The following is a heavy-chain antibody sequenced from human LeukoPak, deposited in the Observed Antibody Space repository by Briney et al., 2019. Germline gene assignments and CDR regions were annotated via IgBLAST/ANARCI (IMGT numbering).Heavy chain of an antibody. D-gene: IGHD6-19*01. CDR1: GYIFTGRG. V-gene: IGHV1-18*01. CDR3: ARDLPGAAVEGTTRGMDV. Sequence: ASVKVSCKASGYIFTGRGITWVRQAPGQGLEWMGWISAYNGNTNYAQNVQGRVTVTRDTSTSTAYMELRSLRSDDTAVYFCARDLPGAAVEGTTRGMDVWGQGTTVTVSS. CDR2: ISAYNGNT. J-gene: IGHJ6*02.